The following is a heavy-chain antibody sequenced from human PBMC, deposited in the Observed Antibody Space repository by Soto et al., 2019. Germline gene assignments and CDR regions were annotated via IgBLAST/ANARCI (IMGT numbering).Heavy chain of an antibody. Sequence: SETLSLTCTVSGGSISSGDYYWSWIRQPPGKGLEWIGYIYYSGSTYYNPSLKSRVTISVDTSKNQFSLKLSSVTAADTAVYYCERCMLFSWFDPWGQGTLVTVSS. CDR2: IYYSGST. V-gene: IGHV4-30-4*01. D-gene: IGHD2-8*01. CDR1: GGSISSGDYY. CDR3: ERCMLFSWFDP. J-gene: IGHJ5*02.